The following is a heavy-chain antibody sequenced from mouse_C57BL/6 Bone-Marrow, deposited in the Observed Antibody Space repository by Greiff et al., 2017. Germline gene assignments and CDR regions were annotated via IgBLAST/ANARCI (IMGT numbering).Heavy chain of an antibody. J-gene: IGHJ3*01. CDR1: GYTFTSYW. D-gene: IGHD3-2*02. CDR3: ARDRTAQATCAY. CDR2: IYPGSGST. V-gene: IGHV1-55*01. Sequence: QVQLQQPGAELVKPGASVKMSCKASGYTFTSYWITWVKQRPGQGLEWIGDIYPGSGSTNYNEKFKSKATLTVDTSSSTAYMQLSSLTSEDSAVYYCARDRTAQATCAYWGQGTLVTVSA.